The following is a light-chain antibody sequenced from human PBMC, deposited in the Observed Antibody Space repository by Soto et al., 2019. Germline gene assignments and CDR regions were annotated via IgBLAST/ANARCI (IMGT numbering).Light chain of an antibody. V-gene: IGKV1-39*01. Sequence: DIQMTQSPSSLSASVGDSVTISCRAGQTINTYLTWYQQKPGQAPKVLIFAISTLQPGVPSRFRGSGSGTEFSLTISSLQPEDDATYYCQQRYSMPPWTFGQGTKVQIK. J-gene: IGKJ1*01. CDR2: AIS. CDR3: QQRYSMPPWT. CDR1: QTINTY.